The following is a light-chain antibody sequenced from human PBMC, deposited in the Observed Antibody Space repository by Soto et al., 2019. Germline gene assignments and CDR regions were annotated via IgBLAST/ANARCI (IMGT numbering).Light chain of an antibody. V-gene: IGLV2-14*02. Sequence: QSALTQPASVSGSPGQSITISCTGTNSDVGNYDLVSWYEHHPGKAPRLIIYEVTKRPSGGSDRFSGSKSGNTASLTISGLQAEDEGDYYCSLYTSSSTVAFGGGTKLTVL. CDR1: NSDVGNYDL. CDR3: SLYTSSSTVA. CDR2: EVT. J-gene: IGLJ2*01.